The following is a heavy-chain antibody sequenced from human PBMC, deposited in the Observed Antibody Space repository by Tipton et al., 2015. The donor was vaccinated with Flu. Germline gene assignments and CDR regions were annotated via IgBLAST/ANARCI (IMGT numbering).Heavy chain of an antibody. D-gene: IGHD3-9*01. J-gene: IGHJ2*01. CDR2: ISSSANAI. V-gene: IGHV3-48*03. CDR3: ARDHQEYVDNPQWYFDL. Sequence: SLRLSCAASGFTFSYYEMNWVRQAPGKGLEWVAYISSSANAIYYADSVKGRFTISRDNAKNSLYLQMNSLRAEDTAVYFCARDHQEYVDNPQWYFDLWGRGTLVDVSS. CDR1: GFTFSYYE.